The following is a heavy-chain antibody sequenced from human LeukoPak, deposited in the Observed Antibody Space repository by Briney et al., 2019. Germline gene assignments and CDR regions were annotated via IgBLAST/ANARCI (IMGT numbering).Heavy chain of an antibody. Sequence: ASVKVSCKASGGTFSSYATSWVRQAPGQGLEWMGRIIPIFGTANYAQKFQGRVTITADKSTSTAYMELSSLRSEDTAVYYCARDRVHWGSQSDKTPIDYWGQGTLVTVSS. V-gene: IGHV1-69*06. J-gene: IGHJ4*02. CDR2: IIPIFGTA. CDR1: GGTFSSYA. CDR3: ARDRVHWGSQSDKTPIDY. D-gene: IGHD7-27*01.